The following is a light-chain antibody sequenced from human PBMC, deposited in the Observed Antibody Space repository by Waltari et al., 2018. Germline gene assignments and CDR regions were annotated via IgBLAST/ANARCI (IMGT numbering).Light chain of an antibody. J-gene: IGKJ2*01. V-gene: IGKV4-1*01. CDR3: QQYYSTPHT. Sequence: DIVMTQSPDSLAVSLGERATIDCKSSQNVLSNYNNKNYIAWYQQKAGQPPNLLIYWASTRKSGVPDRFSGSGSGTDFTLTISSLQAEDVAVYYCQQYYSTPHTFGRGTKLEIK. CDR2: WAS. CDR1: QNVLSNYNNKNY.